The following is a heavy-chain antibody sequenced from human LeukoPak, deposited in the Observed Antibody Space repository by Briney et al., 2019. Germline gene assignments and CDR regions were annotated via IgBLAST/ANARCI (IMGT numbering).Heavy chain of an antibody. J-gene: IGHJ5*02. Sequence: ASVKLSCKASGYTFTIYYMHWVRHAPGPGLEWMGIINTSGGSTSYEQKFQGRVTMTRDTSTSTVYMELSSLRSEDTAVYYCARGGLHIVVGPAARYNWFDPWGQGTLVTVSS. V-gene: IGHV1-46*01. D-gene: IGHD2-2*01. CDR3: ARGGLHIVVGPAARYNWFDP. CDR1: GYTFTIYY. CDR2: INTSGGST.